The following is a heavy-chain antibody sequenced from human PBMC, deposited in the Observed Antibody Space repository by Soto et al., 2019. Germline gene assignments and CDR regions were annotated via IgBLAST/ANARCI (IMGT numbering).Heavy chain of an antibody. J-gene: IGHJ5*02. CDR1: GGTFSSYT. CDR2: IIPILGNT. Sequence: ASVKVSCKASGGTFSSYTISWVRQAPGQGLEWMGRIIPILGNTNYAQKLQGRVTMTTDTSTSTAYMELRSLRSDDTAVYYCARASGSSYWFDPWGQGTLVTVSS. D-gene: IGHD1-26*01. V-gene: IGHV1-18*01. CDR3: ARASGSSYWFDP.